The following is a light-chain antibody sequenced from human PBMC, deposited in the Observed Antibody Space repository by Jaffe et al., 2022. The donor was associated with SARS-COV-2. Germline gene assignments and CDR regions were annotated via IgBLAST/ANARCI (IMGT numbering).Light chain of an antibody. J-gene: IGLJ3*02. CDR3: SSYGGSNNLL. CDR2: EVS. CDR1: SRDVGGYNY. V-gene: IGLV2-8*01. Sequence: QSALTQPPSASGSPGQSVAISCTGTSRDVGGYNYVSWYQQHPGKAPKLMIYEVSKRPSGVPDRFSGSKSGNTASLTVSGLQAEDEADYYCSSYGGSNNLLFGGGTKLTVL.